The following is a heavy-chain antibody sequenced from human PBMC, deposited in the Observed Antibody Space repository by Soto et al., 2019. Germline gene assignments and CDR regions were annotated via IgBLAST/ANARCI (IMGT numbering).Heavy chain of an antibody. J-gene: IGHJ4*02. CDR3: ATEEWSRSEY. CDR1: GFTFSSYW. D-gene: IGHD3-3*01. CDR2: IKQDGTEK. Sequence: EVQLVESGGDLVQPGGSLRLSCAASGFTFSSYWMNWVRQAPGKGLEWVANIKQDGTEKYYVESVKGRFTISRDNTKNSLYLQMNSLRAEDTAVYYRATEEWSRSEYWGQGSLVTVSS. V-gene: IGHV3-7*05.